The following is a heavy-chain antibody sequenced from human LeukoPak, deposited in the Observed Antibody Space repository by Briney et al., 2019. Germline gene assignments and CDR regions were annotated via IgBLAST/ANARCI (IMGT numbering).Heavy chain of an antibody. CDR1: GFTFSSYA. Sequence: GSLRLSCAASGFTFSSYAMSWVRQAPGKGLEWVSYVSSSSRTIYYADSVKGRFTISRDNAKNSLYLQMNSLRAEDTAVYYCARDLGLYDYGGNIDFWGQGTLVTVSS. D-gene: IGHD4-23*01. CDR3: ARDLGLYDYGGNIDF. CDR2: VSSSSRTI. V-gene: IGHV3-48*04. J-gene: IGHJ4*02.